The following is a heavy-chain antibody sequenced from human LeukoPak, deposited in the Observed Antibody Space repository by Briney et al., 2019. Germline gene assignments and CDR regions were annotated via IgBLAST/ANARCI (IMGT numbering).Heavy chain of an antibody. CDR1: GFTFSSYA. J-gene: IGHJ4*02. Sequence: QTGGSLRLSCAASGFTFSSYAMSWVRQAPGKGLEWVSAISGSGGSTYYADSVKGRFTISRDNSKNTLYLQINSLRAEDTAVYYCAKDDEYCSGGSCYSGFGFDYWGQGTLVTVSS. V-gene: IGHV3-23*01. CDR2: ISGSGGST. CDR3: AKDDEYCSGGSCYSGFGFDY. D-gene: IGHD2-15*01.